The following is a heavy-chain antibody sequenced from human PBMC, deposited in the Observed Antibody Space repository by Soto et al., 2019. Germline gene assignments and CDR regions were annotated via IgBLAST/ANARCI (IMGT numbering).Heavy chain of an antibody. CDR1: GFSFSSAW. CDR2: IKSKANGATT. V-gene: IGHV3-15*01. J-gene: IGHJ4*02. Sequence: EVQLVESGGGLVKPGGSLRLSCAASGFSFSSAWMNWVRQAPGKGLEWVGRIKSKANGATTDYAAPVKGRFTISRDDSQNTLYRQMNSLKAEDTAMYHCTMDVPGECNLIYFWGQGTLVTVSS. D-gene: IGHD3-10*02. CDR3: TMDVPGECNLIYF.